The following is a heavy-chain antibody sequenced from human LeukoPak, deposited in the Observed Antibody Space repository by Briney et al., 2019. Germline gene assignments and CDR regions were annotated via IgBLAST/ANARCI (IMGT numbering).Heavy chain of an antibody. CDR3: ARDRPQGRPDAFDI. CDR2: SIPIFGTA. D-gene: IGHD6-6*01. CDR1: GGTFSSYX. V-gene: IGHV1-69*01. J-gene: IGHJ3*02. Sequence: GGTFSSYXXXXXRQAXGQGLXXXXGSIPIFGTANYAQKFQGRVTITADASTSTASMELSSLRSEDTAVYYCARDRPQGRPDAFDIWGQGTMVTVSS.